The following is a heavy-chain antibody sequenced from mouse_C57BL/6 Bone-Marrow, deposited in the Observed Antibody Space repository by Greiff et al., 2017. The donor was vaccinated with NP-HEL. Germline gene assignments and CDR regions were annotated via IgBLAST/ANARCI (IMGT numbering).Heavy chain of an antibody. Sequence: EVQLQQSGPELVKPGASVKISCKASGYTFTDYYMNWVKQSHGKSLEWIGDINPNNGGTSYNQKFKGKATLTVDKSSSTAYMELRSLTSEDSAVYYCARTETGLPYYAMDYWGQGTSVTVSS. CDR2: INPNNGGT. CDR3: ARTETGLPYYAMDY. D-gene: IGHD3-1*01. J-gene: IGHJ4*01. CDR1: GYTFTDYY. V-gene: IGHV1-26*01.